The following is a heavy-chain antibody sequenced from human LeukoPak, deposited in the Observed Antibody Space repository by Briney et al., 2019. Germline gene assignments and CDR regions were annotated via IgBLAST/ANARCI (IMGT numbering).Heavy chain of an antibody. CDR2: MNPNSGDT. CDR3: ARGVPRYCRSPGRAAASICGVY. CDR1: GYTFTSYD. Sequence: ASVNVSCKASGYTFTSYDINWVRQATGQGFEWMGWMNPNSGDTGYAQKFQGRVTMTRNTSISTAYMELSSLRSEDTAVYYCARGVPRYCRSPGRAAASICGVYWGQGTLVTVSS. V-gene: IGHV1-8*01. J-gene: IGHJ4*02. D-gene: IGHD2-2*01.